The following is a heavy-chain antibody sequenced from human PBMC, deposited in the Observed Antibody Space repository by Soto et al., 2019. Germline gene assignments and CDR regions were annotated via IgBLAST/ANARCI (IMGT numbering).Heavy chain of an antibody. J-gene: IGHJ6*02. CDR1: GYTFTSYG. CDR3: AREESGGLSNGDYPEDHYYYGMDV. Sequence: ASVKVSCKASGYTFTSYGISWVRQAPGQGLEWMGWISAYNGNTNYAQKLQGRVTMTTDTSTSTAYMELRSLRSDDTAVYYCAREESGGLSNGDYPEDHYYYGMDVWGQ. D-gene: IGHD4-17*01. V-gene: IGHV1-18*01. CDR2: ISAYNGNT.